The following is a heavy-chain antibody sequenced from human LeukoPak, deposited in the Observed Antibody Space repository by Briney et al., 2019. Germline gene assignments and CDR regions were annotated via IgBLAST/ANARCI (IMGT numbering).Heavy chain of an antibody. V-gene: IGHV4-39*01. Sequence: SETLSLTCTVSGGSISSSSYYWGWIRQPPGKGLEWIGSIYYSGSPYYNPSLKSRVTISVDTSKNQFSLKLSSVTAADTAVYYCARGSYKSITMIVVVNYYFDYWGQGTLVTVSS. CDR2: IYYSGSP. CDR3: ARGSYKSITMIVVVNYYFDY. CDR1: GGSISSSSYY. J-gene: IGHJ4*02. D-gene: IGHD3-22*01.